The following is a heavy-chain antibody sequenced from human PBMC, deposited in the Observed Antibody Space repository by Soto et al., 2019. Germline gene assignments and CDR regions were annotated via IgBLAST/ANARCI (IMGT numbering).Heavy chain of an antibody. CDR2: LYSGGST. V-gene: IGHV3-66*04. Sequence: EVQLVESGGGLVQPGGSLRLSCAASGFTVSSNYMSWVRQAPGKGLEWVSVLYSGGSTYYADSVKGRFTISRDNSKNTLYLQMNSLRAEDTAVYYCASQPMIQLWLRYYFDYWGQGTLVTVSS. D-gene: IGHD5-18*01. CDR3: ASQPMIQLWLRYYFDY. J-gene: IGHJ4*02. CDR1: GFTVSSNY.